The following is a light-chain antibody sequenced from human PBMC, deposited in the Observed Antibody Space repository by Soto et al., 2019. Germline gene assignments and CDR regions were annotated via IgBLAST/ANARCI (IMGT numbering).Light chain of an antibody. V-gene: IGKV3-20*01. J-gene: IGKJ1*01. CDR3: QQYGKS. CDR1: QSVSSNY. Sequence: EIVLTQSPGTLSLSPGERVTLSCRASQSVSSNYLAWYQQKPGQAPRLLIYGASSRAPGIPDRFNGGGYGTDFTLTLSRLEPEDFAVYYCQQYGKSFGQGTKVDIK. CDR2: GAS.